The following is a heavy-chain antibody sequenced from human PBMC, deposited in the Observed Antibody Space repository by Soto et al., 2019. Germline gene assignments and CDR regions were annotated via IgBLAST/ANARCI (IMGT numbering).Heavy chain of an antibody. CDR2: MNPNSGNT. CDR1: GYTFTSYD. CDR3: AREKTSYGMDV. J-gene: IGHJ6*02. Sequence: HVQLVQSGAEVKKPGASVTVSCKASGYTFTSYDIHWVRQATGQGLEWMGWMNPNSGNTGYAQKIQGRVTMTRNTSISTAYIELSSLRSEDTAVYYCAREKTSYGMDVWGQGTTVTVSS. V-gene: IGHV1-8*01.